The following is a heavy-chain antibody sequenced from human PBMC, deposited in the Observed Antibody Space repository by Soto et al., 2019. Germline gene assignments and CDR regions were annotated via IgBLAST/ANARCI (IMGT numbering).Heavy chain of an antibody. CDR1: GGSISSGDYY. CDR3: AARPYYYYGLDV. D-gene: IGHD3-10*01. J-gene: IGHJ6*02. V-gene: IGHV4-30-4*01. Sequence: SETLSLTCTVSGGSISSGDYYWSWIRQPPGKGLEWIGYVYHNGNAYPKPSLKSRVTISLDGAKNQFSLKMTSVTAADTGLYYRAARPYYYYGLDVWGQGTTVTVPS. CDR2: VYHNGNA.